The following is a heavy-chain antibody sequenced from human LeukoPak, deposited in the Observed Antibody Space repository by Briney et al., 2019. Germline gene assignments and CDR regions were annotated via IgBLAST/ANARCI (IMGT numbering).Heavy chain of an antibody. J-gene: IGHJ3*02. CDR1: GFTVSSNY. CDR2: IYSGGST. D-gene: IGHD2-2*01. V-gene: IGHV3-66*01. Sequence: GGSLRLSCAASGFTVSSNYMSWVRQAPGEGLEWVSVIYSGGSTDYADYVKGRFTITRDNSKNTLYLQMNSLRAEDTAVYYCARELSTLDAFDIWGQGTMVTVSS. CDR3: ARELSTLDAFDI.